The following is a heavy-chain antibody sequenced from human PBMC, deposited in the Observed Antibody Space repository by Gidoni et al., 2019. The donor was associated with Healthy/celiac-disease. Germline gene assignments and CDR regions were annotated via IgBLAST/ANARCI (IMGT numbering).Heavy chain of an antibody. CDR1: GFTFSRYA. D-gene: IGHD3-16*01. J-gene: IGHJ6*02. CDR3: AKTGGRRGYYGMDV. CDR2: ISGSGGST. Sequence: EVQLLESGGGLVQPGGSLRLSCAASGFTFSRYAMSWVRQAPGKGLEWVSAISGSGGSTYYADSVKGRFTISRDNSKNTLYLQMNSLRAEDTAVYYCAKTGGRRGYYGMDVWGQGTTVTVSS. V-gene: IGHV3-23*01.